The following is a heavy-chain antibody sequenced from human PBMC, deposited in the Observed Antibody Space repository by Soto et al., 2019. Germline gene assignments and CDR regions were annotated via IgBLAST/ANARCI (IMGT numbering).Heavy chain of an antibody. CDR1: GFTFSNSW. J-gene: IGHJ4*02. CDR2: INADGTST. CDR3: VKVLARGVGVPRFYFDS. Sequence: GGSLRLSCAASGFTFSNSWMHWVRQVSGKGLEWVSRINADGTSTSYADSVKGRFTIPRDNAKNTLYLHVNSLRAEDTAVYYCVKVLARGVGVPRFYFDSWGQGALVT. V-gene: IGHV3-74*01. D-gene: IGHD2-2*01.